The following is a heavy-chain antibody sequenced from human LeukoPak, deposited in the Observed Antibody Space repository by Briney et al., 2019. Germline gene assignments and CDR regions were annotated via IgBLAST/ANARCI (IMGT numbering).Heavy chain of an antibody. Sequence: GGSLRLSCAASGFTFDDYAMHWVRHAPGKGLEWVSLFSWDGGSTYYADSVKGRFTTSKKNKKTSLYLQINSLSPDDTALYYCAKDRGAGIQLWGLDYWGQGTLVTVSS. D-gene: IGHD5-18*01. J-gene: IGHJ4*02. CDR1: GFTFDDYA. CDR3: AKDRGAGIQLWGLDY. CDR2: FSWDGGST. V-gene: IGHV3-43D*03.